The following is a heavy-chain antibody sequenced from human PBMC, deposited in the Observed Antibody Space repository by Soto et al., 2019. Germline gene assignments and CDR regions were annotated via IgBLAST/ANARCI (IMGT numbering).Heavy chain of an antibody. Sequence: QVQLVESGGGLVKPGGSLRLSCAASGFTFSDYYMSWIRQAPGKGLEWVSYISSSSSYTNYADSVKGRFTISRVNAKNSLYLQMNSLRAEATAVYYCARSISVLRFLELYDSDDYYGMDVWGQGTTVTVSS. CDR1: GFTFSDYY. D-gene: IGHD3-3*01. V-gene: IGHV3-11*06. J-gene: IGHJ6*02. CDR2: ISSSSSYT. CDR3: ARSISVLRFLELYDSDDYYGMDV.